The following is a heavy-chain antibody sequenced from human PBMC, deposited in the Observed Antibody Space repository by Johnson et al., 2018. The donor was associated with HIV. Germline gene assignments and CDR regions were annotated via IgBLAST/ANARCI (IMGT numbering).Heavy chain of an antibody. CDR2: ISYDGSNK. CDR3: ARDRGGPVRDDAFDI. J-gene: IGHJ3*02. Sequence: HVQLVESGGGVVRPGGSLRVSCAASGFTFSNAWMNWVRQAPGKGLEWVAVISYDGSNKYYADSVKGRFTISRDNSKNTLYLQMNSLRAEDTAVYYCARDRGGPVRDDAFDIWGQGTMVTVSS. D-gene: IGHD3-10*01. V-gene: IGHV3-30*03. CDR1: GFTFSNAW.